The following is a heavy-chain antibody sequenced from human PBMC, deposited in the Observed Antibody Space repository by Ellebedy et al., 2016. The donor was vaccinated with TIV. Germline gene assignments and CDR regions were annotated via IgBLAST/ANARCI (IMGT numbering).Heavy chain of an antibody. CDR3: TRAGYTYGLDY. CDR2: ISANGGGT. CDR1: GYSLTNYG. D-gene: IGHD5-18*01. V-gene: IGHV1-18*04. Sequence: AASVKVSCKASGYSLTNYGITWVRQAPGQGLEWMGWISANGGGTNYARKFLGRVTMTTDTSATTAYMELRSLRSDDTAVYYCTRAGYTYGLDYWGQGSLVTVSS. J-gene: IGHJ4*02.